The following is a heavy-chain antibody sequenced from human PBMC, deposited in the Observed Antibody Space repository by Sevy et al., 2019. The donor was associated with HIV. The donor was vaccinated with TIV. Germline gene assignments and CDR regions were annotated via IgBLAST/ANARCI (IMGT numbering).Heavy chain of an antibody. CDR2: ISTYNGDI. J-gene: IGHJ1*01. V-gene: IGHV1-18*01. D-gene: IGHD1-26*01. CDR1: GYTFTSYG. Sequence: ASVKVSCKSFGYTFTSYGISWVRQAPGQGLEWMGWISTYNGDINSAQKLQGRVTMTTDTSTSTAYLELRSLRSDDTAVYYCARAPSGSQGPGQYFHHWGQGTLVTVSS. CDR3: ARAPSGSQGPGQYFHH.